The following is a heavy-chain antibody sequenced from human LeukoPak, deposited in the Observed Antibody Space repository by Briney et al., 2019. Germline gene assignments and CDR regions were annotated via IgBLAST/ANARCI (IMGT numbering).Heavy chain of an antibody. V-gene: IGHV1-69*05. D-gene: IGHD3-10*01. CDR2: IIPIFGTA. CDR1: GGTFSNFA. J-gene: IGHJ4*02. Sequence: SVKVSXKASGGTFSNFAISWVRQAPGQGLEWMGGIIPIFGTANYAQKFQGRVTIITGESTSTAYMELSSLISEDTAVYYCARGPLFYGSGVTYFDDWGQGTLVTVSS. CDR3: ARGPLFYGSGVTYFDD.